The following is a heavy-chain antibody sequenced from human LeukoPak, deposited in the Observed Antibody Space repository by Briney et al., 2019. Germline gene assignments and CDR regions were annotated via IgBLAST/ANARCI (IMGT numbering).Heavy chain of an antibody. D-gene: IGHD6-19*01. CDR3: ASHSGGVAGSDAFDI. Sequence: PSETLSLTCTVSGGSISSYYWSWIRQPPGEGLEWIGYIYYSGSTNYNPSLKSRVTISVDTSKNQFSLKLSSVTAADTAVYYCASHSGGVAGSDAFDIWGQGTMVTVSS. CDR1: GGSISSYY. CDR2: IYYSGST. V-gene: IGHV4-59*01. J-gene: IGHJ3*02.